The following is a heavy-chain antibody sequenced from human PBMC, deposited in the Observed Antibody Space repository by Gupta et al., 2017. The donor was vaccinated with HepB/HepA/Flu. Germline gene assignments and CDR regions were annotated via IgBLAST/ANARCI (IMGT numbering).Heavy chain of an antibody. J-gene: IGHJ4*02. CDR3: AKETYGSGSYPLEY. V-gene: IGHV3-30*18. D-gene: IGHD3-10*01. Sequence: QVHLVESGGGVVQPGTSLRLSCAASGFTFRDYGMHWVRQASGKGLEWVTIISHDGINKYYADSVKGRFTISRDNSDNTLYLQMNSLRAEDTAVYYCAKETYGSGSYPLEYWGQGTLVTVSS. CDR2: ISHDGINK. CDR1: GFTFRDYG.